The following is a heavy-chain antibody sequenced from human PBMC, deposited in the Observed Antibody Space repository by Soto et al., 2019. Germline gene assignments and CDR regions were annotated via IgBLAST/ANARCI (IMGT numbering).Heavy chain of an antibody. D-gene: IGHD2-21*01. CDR2: IIPIIDTT. Sequence: QVQLVQSGAEVKKPGSSVNVSCKASGGNFNNYAISWVRQAPAQGLQWMGGIIPIIDTTHYAQKLQGRVTISADRGRTTVYMELTGLTSDDSATYLCAREPRDRDAVRLWGQGTVVTVSS. V-gene: IGHV1-69*06. J-gene: IGHJ3*01. CDR1: GGNFNNYA. CDR3: AREPRDRDAVRL.